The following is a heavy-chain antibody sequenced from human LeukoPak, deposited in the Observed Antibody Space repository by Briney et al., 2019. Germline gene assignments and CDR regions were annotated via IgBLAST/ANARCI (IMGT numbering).Heavy chain of an antibody. V-gene: IGHV3-53*04. Sequence: QAGGSLRLSCAASGFTFSSFSINWVRQAPGKGLEWVSVIYSGGSTYYADSVKGRFTISRHNSKNTLYLQMNSLRAEDTAVYYCARGALGPDYYYYGMDVWGQGTTVTVSS. CDR1: GFTFSSFS. J-gene: IGHJ6*02. CDR3: ARGALGPDYYYYGMDV. CDR2: IYSGGST. D-gene: IGHD1-14*01.